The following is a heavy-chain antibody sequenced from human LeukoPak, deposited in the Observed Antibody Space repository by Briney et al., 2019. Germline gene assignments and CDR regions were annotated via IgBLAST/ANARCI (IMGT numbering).Heavy chain of an antibody. J-gene: IGHJ6*02. D-gene: IGHD6-13*01. CDR2: IYYSGGT. CDR1: GGSISSSSYY. Sequence: SETLSLTCTVSGGSISSSSYYWGWIRQPPGKGLEWIGSIYYSGGTYYNPSLKSRVTISVDTSKNQFSLKLSSVTAADTAVYYCARHSRSAPYSSSWDYYYYGMDVWGRGTTVTVSS. V-gene: IGHV4-39*01. CDR3: ARHSRSAPYSSSWDYYYYGMDV.